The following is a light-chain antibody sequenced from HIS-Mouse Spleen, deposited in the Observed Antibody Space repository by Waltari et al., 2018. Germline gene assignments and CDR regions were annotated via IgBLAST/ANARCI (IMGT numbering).Light chain of an antibody. J-gene: IGLJ2*01. CDR2: QDS. CDR1: KLGDKY. V-gene: IGLV3-1*01. CDR3: QAWDSSYSV. Sequence: SYELTQPPSVSVSPGQTASITCSGDKLGDKYACWYQQKPGQSPVLVTYQDSKRPSGIPGRFSGSNSGNTATLTISGTQAMDEADYYCQAWDSSYSVFGGGTKLTVL.